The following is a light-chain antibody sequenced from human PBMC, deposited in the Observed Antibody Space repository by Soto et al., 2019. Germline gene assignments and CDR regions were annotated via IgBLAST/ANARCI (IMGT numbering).Light chain of an antibody. CDR1: ESVSSNP. CDR3: QQYGSSPIT. Sequence: VVLTQSPATLSLSPGERAALSCGASESVSSNPLAWYQQKPGLAPRLLIYDASSRASGIPERFSGSGSGTGFSLTISSLEPEDSAVYYCQQYGSSPITFGQGTRLEIK. V-gene: IGKV3D-20*01. CDR2: DAS. J-gene: IGKJ5*01.